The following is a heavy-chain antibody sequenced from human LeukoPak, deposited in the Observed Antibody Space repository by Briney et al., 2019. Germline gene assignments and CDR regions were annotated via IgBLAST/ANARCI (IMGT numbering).Heavy chain of an antibody. Sequence: SETLSLTCAVYGGSFSGYYWSWIRQPPGKGLEWIGEINHSGSTNYNPSLKSQVTISVDTSKNQFSLKLSSVTAADTAVYYCARLRKYCSSTSCYVYYFDYWGQGTLVTVSS. D-gene: IGHD2-2*01. CDR2: INHSGST. CDR3: ARLRKYCSSTSCYVYYFDY. J-gene: IGHJ4*02. CDR1: GGSFSGYY. V-gene: IGHV4-34*01.